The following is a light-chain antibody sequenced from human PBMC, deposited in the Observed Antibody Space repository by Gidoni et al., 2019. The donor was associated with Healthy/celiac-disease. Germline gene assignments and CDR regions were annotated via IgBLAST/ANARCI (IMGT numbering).Light chain of an antibody. J-gene: IGKJ2*01. Sequence: EIVLTQSPATLSLSPGERATLSCRASPSVSSYLAWYQQKPGQAPRPLIYDASNRATGIPARFSGSGSGTDFTLTISSLEPEDFAVYYCQQRSNWPPYTFXQXTKLEIK. CDR3: QQRSNWPPYT. CDR1: PSVSSY. CDR2: DAS. V-gene: IGKV3-11*01.